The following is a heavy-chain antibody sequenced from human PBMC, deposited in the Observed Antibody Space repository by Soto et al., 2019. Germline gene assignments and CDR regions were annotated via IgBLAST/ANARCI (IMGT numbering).Heavy chain of an antibody. CDR2: IFPSDSET. V-gene: IGHV5-51*01. Sequence: GESLKLSCQATGYNFAIHWIGWVRQLPGKGLEWMGIIFPSDSETRYSPSFRGQVTMSVDKSINTAYLQWRSLKASDTAMYYCARHSLIVSHLYILHVWGHGTTVTVSS. CDR3: ARHSLIVSHLYILHV. J-gene: IGHJ6*02. CDR1: GYNFAIHW. D-gene: IGHD2-2*02.